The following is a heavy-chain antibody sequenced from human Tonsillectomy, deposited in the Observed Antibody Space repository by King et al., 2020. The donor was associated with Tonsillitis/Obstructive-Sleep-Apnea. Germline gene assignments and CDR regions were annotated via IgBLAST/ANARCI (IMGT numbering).Heavy chain of an antibody. CDR3: AREYCSGGSCYRIFDC. J-gene: IGHJ4*02. D-gene: IGHD2-15*01. Sequence: VQLVESGGALVQPGGSLRLSCAASGFTFSTYSMSWVRQAPGKGLEWVANIRQRGSERFYVDSVKGRFTISRDDAKNSLSLQMNSLRAEVTDVYFCAREYCSGGSCYRIFDCWGQGILVTVAS. CDR2: IRQRGSER. CDR1: GFTFSTYS. V-gene: IGHV3-7*04.